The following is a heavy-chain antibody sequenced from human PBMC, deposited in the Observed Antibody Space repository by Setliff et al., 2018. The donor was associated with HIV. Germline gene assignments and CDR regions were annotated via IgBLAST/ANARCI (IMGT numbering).Heavy chain of an antibody. CDR2: IYTSGST. V-gene: IGHV4-4*08. D-gene: IGHD3-3*01. CDR1: GGSISSYY. Sequence: SETLSLTCTVSGGSISSYYWSWIRQPPGKGLEWIGYIYTSGSTNYNPSLRSRGTISIDTSKNQFSLKLTSVTAADTAVYYCARDWSRYGYYFWGVWGKGTTVTVSS. CDR3: ARDWSRYGYYFWGV. J-gene: IGHJ6*04.